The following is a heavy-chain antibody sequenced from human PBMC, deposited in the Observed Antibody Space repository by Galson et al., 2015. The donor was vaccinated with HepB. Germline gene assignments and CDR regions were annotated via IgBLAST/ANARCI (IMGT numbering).Heavy chain of an antibody. CDR3: VRGGTVGAILHYSDS. CDR1: GFALSGYC. Sequence: SLRLSCAASGFALSGYCMHWVRQVPGKGPVWVSRINREGSVTNYADSVKGRFTISRDNTKNTLYLQMNSLGVDDTAAYYCVRGGTVGAILHYSDSWGQGTLVTVSS. V-gene: IGHV3-74*01. CDR2: INREGSVT. J-gene: IGHJ4*02. D-gene: IGHD1-26*01.